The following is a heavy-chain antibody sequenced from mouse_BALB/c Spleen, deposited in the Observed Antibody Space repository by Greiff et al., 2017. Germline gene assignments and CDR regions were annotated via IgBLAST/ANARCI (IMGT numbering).Heavy chain of an antibody. D-gene: IGHD1-1*01. CDR1: GYTFTEYT. V-gene: IGHV1-18*01. Sequence: VQLQQSGPELVKPGASVKISCKTSGYTFTEYTMHWVKQSHGKSLEWIGGINPNNGDASYNQKFKGKATMTVDKSSSTAYMELARLTSEDSAIYYCARSASSYYFDYWGQGTTLTVSS. CDR2: INPNNGDA. CDR3: ARSASSYYFDY. J-gene: IGHJ2*01.